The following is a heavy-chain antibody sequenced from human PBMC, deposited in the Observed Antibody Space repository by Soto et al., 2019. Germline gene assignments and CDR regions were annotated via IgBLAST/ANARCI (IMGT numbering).Heavy chain of an antibody. V-gene: IGHV1-2*02. CDR3: ARTNWNPINFDY. CDR2: INPNSGGT. D-gene: IGHD1-20*01. CDR1: GGTFSSYA. J-gene: IGHJ4*02. Sequence: ASVKVSCKASGGTFSSYAISWVRQAPGQGLEWMGWINPNSGGTNYAQKFQGRVTMTRDTSISTAYMELSRLRSDDTAVYYCARTNWNPINFDYWGQGTLVTVSS.